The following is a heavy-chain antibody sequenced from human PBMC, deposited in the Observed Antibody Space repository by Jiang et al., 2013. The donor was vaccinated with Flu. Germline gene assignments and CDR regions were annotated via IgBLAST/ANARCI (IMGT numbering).Heavy chain of an antibody. Sequence: PGLVKPSETLSLTCTVSGGSISSYYWSWIRQPPGKGLEWIGYIYYSGSTNYNPSLKSRVTISVDTSKNQFSLKLSSVTAADTAVYYCAREAVNCSGGSCYYYFDYWGQGTLVTVSS. CDR1: GGSISSYY. V-gene: IGHV4-59*01. CDR2: IYYSGST. J-gene: IGHJ4*02. CDR3: AREAVNCSGGSCYYYFDY. D-gene: IGHD2-15*01.